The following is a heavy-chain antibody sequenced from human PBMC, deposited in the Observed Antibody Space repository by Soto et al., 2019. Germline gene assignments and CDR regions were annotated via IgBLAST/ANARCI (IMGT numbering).Heavy chain of an antibody. CDR3: ARDSDNYYGMDV. CDR2: IIPIFGTA. J-gene: IGHJ6*02. Sequence: GASVKVSCKASGGTFSSYAISWVRQAPGQGLEWMGGIIPIFGTANYAQKFQGRVTITADKSTSTAYMELSSLRSEDTAVYYCARDSDNYYGMDVWGQGNTVTV. CDR1: GGTFSSYA. V-gene: IGHV1-69*06.